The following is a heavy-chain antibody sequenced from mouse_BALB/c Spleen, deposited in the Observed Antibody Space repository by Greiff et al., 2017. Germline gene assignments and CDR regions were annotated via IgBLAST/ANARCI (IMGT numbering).Heavy chain of an antibody. CDR2: ISDGGSYT. V-gene: IGHV5-4*02. CDR1: GFTFSDYY. CDR3: ASPWFAY. J-gene: IGHJ3*01. Sequence: EVQLVESGGGLVKPGGSLKLSCAASGFTFSDYYMYWVRQTPEKRLEWVATISDGGSYTYYPDSVKGRFTISRDNAKNNLYLQMSSLKSEDTAMYYCASPWFAYWGQGTLVTVSA.